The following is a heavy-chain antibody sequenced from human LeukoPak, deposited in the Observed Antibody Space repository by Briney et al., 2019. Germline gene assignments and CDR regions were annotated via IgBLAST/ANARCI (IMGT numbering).Heavy chain of an antibody. CDR2: INHSGST. J-gene: IGHJ4*02. CDR3: ARAALGGYYLFDY. V-gene: IGHV4-34*01. Sequence: PSETLSLTCAVYGGSFSGYYWSWIRQTPGKGMEWIGEINHSGSTNYRPSLKSRVTISVDTSKNQFSLKLSSVTAADTAVYYCARAALGGYYLFDYWGQGTLVTVSS. CDR1: GGSFSGYY. D-gene: IGHD3-22*01.